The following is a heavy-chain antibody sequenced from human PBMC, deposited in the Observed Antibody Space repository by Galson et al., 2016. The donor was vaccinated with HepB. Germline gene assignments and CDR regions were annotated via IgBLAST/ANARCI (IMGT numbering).Heavy chain of an antibody. V-gene: IGHV1-69*13. Sequence: SVKVSCKASGDTFSTYAISWVRQTPGQGPEWMGGIIPIFGTTNYAQRFQGRVMITADESTSTAYMELSSLRSEDTAVYYCARDTMVRGAKMDYWGQGTLVTVVS. CDR1: GDTFSTYA. CDR3: ARDTMVRGAKMDY. J-gene: IGHJ4*02. CDR2: IIPIFGTT. D-gene: IGHD3-10*01.